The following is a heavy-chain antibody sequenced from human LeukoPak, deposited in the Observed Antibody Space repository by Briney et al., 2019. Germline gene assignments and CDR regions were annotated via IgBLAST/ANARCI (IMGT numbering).Heavy chain of an antibody. CDR1: GFTFSSYS. Sequence: GGSLRLSCAASGFTFSSYSMNWVRQAPGKGLEWVSSVSSSSSYIYYADSVKGRFTISRDNAKNSLYLQMNSLRAEDTAVYYCARDLVAGGFDYWGQGTLVTVSS. CDR3: ARDLVAGGFDY. D-gene: IGHD2-15*01. CDR2: VSSSSSYI. V-gene: IGHV3-21*01. J-gene: IGHJ4*02.